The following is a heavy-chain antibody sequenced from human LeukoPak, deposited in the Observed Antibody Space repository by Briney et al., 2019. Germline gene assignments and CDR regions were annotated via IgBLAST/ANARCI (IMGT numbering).Heavy chain of an antibody. J-gene: IGHJ4*02. Sequence: PGGSQRLSCAASGFTFSSYWMSWVRQAPGKGLEWVANIKQDGSEKHYVDSVKGQFTISRDNAKNSMSLQMNSLRAEDTAVYYCASTKRFCTSTTCHYYFDYWGRGTLVTVSS. CDR3: ASTKRFCTSTTCHYYFDY. D-gene: IGHD2-2*01. V-gene: IGHV3-7*01. CDR1: GFTFSSYW. CDR2: IKQDGSEK.